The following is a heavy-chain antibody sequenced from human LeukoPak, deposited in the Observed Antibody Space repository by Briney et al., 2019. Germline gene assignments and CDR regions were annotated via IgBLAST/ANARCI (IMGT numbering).Heavy chain of an antibody. CDR3: ARDKCSGTSCYLNWFDP. Sequence: SETLSLTCAVYGGSFSGYYWSWIRQPPGKGLEWIGEINHSGSTNYNPSLKSRVTISVDTSKNQFSLKLSSVTAADTAVYYCARDKCSGTSCYLNWFDPWGQGTLVTVSS. J-gene: IGHJ5*02. CDR2: INHSGST. CDR1: GGSFSGYY. D-gene: IGHD2-2*01. V-gene: IGHV4-34*01.